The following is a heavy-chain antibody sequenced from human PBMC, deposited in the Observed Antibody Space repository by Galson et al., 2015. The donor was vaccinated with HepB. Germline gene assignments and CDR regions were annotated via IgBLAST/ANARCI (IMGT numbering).Heavy chain of an antibody. CDR1: GFTFSNSG. V-gene: IGHV3-23*01. CDR3: AKAGVGVGATNYFDY. CDR2: SSGSGSST. D-gene: IGHD1-26*01. Sequence: SLRLSCAATGFTFSNSGMSWVRQAPGKGLEWVSATSGGESSGSGSSTYYTASVKGRFIISRDNSKNTLYLQMNSLRGEDTALYYCAKAGVGVGATNYFDYWGQGALVTVSS. J-gene: IGHJ4*02.